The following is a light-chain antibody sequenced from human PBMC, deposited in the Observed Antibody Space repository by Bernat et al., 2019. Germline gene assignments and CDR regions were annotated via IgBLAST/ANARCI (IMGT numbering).Light chain of an antibody. J-gene: IGLJ3*02. Sequence: QSALTQPRSVSGSPGQSVTISCSGSSSDIGSNSVTWYQQFPGTAPKVLMYATNERPSGVPDRFSGSKSGTSASLAISGLLSDDEADYYCAAWDDSLNGWVFGGGTKLTVL. CDR2: ATN. CDR3: AAWDDSLNGWV. V-gene: IGLV1-44*01. CDR1: SSDIGSNS.